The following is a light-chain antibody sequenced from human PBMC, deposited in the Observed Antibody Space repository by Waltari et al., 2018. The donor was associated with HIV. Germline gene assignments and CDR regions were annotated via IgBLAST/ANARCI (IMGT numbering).Light chain of an antibody. Sequence: EIVLSQSPASLSLSPGERATLSCRASQSLSNYLTWYQQKPGQAPRILIYDASTRVTGIPARFRGSGSGTDFTLTISSLDPGDFAIYYCQHRGDWYTFGQGTKLEI. CDR2: DAS. CDR1: QSLSNY. J-gene: IGKJ2*01. CDR3: QHRGDWYT. V-gene: IGKV3-11*01.